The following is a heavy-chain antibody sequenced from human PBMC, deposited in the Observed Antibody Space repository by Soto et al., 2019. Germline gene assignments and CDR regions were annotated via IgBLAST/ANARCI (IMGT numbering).Heavy chain of an antibody. CDR2: IYNSGGS. Sequence: QVQLQESGPGLVKPSQTLSLTCSVSGASVRSGDYYWSSIRQAPGKGLEWIGYIYNSGGSYYNPSLKGRLTISIDTSKNQFSLKLTSVTAADPAIYSCVGTGTTDDYWGRGTLFTVSS. D-gene: IGHD4-17*01. CDR3: VGTGTTDDY. V-gene: IGHV4-30-4*01. J-gene: IGHJ4*02. CDR1: GASVRSGDYY.